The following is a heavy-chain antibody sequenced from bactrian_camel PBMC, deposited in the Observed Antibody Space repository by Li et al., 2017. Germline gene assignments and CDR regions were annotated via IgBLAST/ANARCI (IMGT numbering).Heavy chain of an antibody. Sequence: VQLVESGGGSVLTGGSLRLSCAASGDTASSVCMAWFRHPPGKPGLEREGEGLAAIDSVGRVRYRDSVKGRFTVSRDNAKNTVYLEMNNLQPEDSSMYYCAADPAVPGIPCDYYMNMDYWGGGTQVTVS. D-gene: IGHD3*01. CDR2: IDSVGRV. CDR1: GDTASSVC. V-gene: IGHV3S53*01. J-gene: IGHJ7*01.